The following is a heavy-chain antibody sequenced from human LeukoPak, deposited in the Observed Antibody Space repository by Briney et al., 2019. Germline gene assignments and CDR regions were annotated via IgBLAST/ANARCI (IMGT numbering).Heavy chain of an antibody. CDR1: GYTFTSYY. Sequence: GAPVKVSCKASGYTFTSYYMHWVRQAPGQGLEWMGIINPSGGSTSYAQKFQGRVTMTRDTSTSIVYMELSSLRSEDTAVYYCAREPPGYAFDIWGQGTMVTVSS. J-gene: IGHJ3*02. CDR3: AREPPGYAFDI. CDR2: INPSGGST. V-gene: IGHV1-46*03. D-gene: IGHD3-10*01.